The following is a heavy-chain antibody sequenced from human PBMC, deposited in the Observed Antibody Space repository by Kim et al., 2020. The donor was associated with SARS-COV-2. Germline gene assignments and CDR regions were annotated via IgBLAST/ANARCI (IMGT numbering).Heavy chain of an antibody. D-gene: IGHD5-18*01. Sequence: GGSLRLSCVASGFTFSNYALTWVRQAPGKGLEWVSGISASGHSTYYADSVRGRFTMSRDNSNNTLYLEMRNLRVEDTAVYYCAKGIRGYAYGSPFDSWGQGTLVPVSS. V-gene: IGHV3-23*01. CDR3: AKGIRGYAYGSPFDS. CDR2: ISASGHST. J-gene: IGHJ4*02. CDR1: GFTFSNYA.